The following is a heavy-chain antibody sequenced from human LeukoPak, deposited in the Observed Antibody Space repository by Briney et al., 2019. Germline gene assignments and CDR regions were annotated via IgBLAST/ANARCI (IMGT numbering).Heavy chain of an antibody. Sequence: GGSLRLSCAASGFTFSSYSMNWVRQAPGKGLEWVSSISSSSSYIYYADSVKGRFTISRDNAKNSLYLQMNSLRAEDTAVYYCARGYSSSWYYFDYWGQGTLVTVSS. V-gene: IGHV3-21*01. CDR3: ARGYSSSWYYFDY. D-gene: IGHD6-13*01. J-gene: IGHJ4*02. CDR1: GFTFSSYS. CDR2: ISSSSSYI.